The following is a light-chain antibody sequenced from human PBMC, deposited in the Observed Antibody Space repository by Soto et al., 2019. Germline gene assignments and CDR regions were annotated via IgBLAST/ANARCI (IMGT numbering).Light chain of an antibody. CDR2: NNN. V-gene: IGLV1-44*01. CDR1: SSNIGSNN. Sequence: QSVLTQPPSASGTPGQRVTISCSGSSSNIGSNNVNWFQQLPGTAPKLLIYNNNHRPSGVPDRFSGSKSGTSASLAISDLQYEDEADYYCAAWDDTLHGVVFGGGTKLTVL. J-gene: IGLJ2*01. CDR3: AAWDDTLHGVV.